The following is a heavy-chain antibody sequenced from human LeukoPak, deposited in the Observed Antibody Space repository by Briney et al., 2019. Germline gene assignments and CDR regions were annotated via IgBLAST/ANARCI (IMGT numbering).Heavy chain of an antibody. D-gene: IGHD3-3*01. CDR3: ARDQELRFLEWHHYYMDV. CDR2: IRYDGSNK. Sequence: PGGSLRLSCAASGFTFSSYGMHWVRQAPGKGLEWVAFIRYDGSNKYYADSVKGRFTISRDNAKNSLYLQMNSLRAEDTAVYYCARDQELRFLEWHHYYMDVWGKGTTVTVSS. J-gene: IGHJ6*03. CDR1: GFTFSSYG. V-gene: IGHV3-30*02.